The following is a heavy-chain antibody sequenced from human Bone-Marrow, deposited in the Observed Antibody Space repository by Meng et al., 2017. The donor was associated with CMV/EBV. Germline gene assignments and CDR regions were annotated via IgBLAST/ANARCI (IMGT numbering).Heavy chain of an antibody. Sequence: SVKVSCKASGGIFSSYAISWVRQAPGQGLEWMGGIIPIFGTANYAQKFQGRVTITTDESTSTAYMELSSLRSEDTAVYYCARENCSSTSCYYGMDVWGQGTTVTVSS. CDR3: ARENCSSTSCYYGMDV. D-gene: IGHD2-2*01. CDR2: IIPIFGTA. CDR1: GGIFSSYA. J-gene: IGHJ6*02. V-gene: IGHV1-69*05.